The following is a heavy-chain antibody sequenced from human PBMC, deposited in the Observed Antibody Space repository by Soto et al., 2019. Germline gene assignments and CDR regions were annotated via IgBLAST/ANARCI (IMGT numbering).Heavy chain of an antibody. D-gene: IGHD6-6*01. CDR1: GFTFSSYA. V-gene: IGHV3-23*01. Sequence: EVQLLESGGGFIQPGGSLRLSCAASGFTFSSYAMSWVRQAPGKGLEWVSAINGGGGTTYYADSVKGRFTISRDNSKNTLYLQMNSLQPEDTAVYYCAKKYRVPGTAIHPFDYWGQGTLVTVSS. CDR3: AKKYRVPGTAIHPFDY. CDR2: INGGGGTT. J-gene: IGHJ4*02.